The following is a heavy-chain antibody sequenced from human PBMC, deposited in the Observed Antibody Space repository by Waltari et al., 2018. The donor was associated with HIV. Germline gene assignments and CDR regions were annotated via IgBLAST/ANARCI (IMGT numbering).Heavy chain of an antibody. J-gene: IGHJ4*02. CDR1: GYTFSNSY. V-gene: IGHV1-46*01. D-gene: IGHD2-15*01. Sequence: QVQLVQSGAAVKKPGASVKVSCKASGYTFSNSYIHWMLQDPGQGLEWMGIINPGGGSASYAEKFEGRVTMTRDTSANTLYMELRSLTSEDTAVYYCARHRSPSYSVMVVVKGSYDYWGQGTLVTVSS. CDR3: ARHRSPSYSVMVVVKGSYDY. CDR2: INPGGGSA.